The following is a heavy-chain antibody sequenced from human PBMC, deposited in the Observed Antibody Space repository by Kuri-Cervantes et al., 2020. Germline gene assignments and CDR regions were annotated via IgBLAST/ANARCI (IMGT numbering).Heavy chain of an antibody. CDR2: ISWSSGRI. V-gene: IGHV3-9*01. CDR3: AKDSTPGDYYYYYMDV. D-gene: IGHD2-15*01. J-gene: IGHJ6*03. Sequence: SLKISCAASGFTFDEYAMHWVRQAPGRGLEWVSGISWSSGRIDYADSVKGRFTISRDNAKNSLYLQMNSLRAEDTALYYCAKDSTPGDYYYYYMDVWGKGTTVTVSS. CDR1: GFTFDEYA.